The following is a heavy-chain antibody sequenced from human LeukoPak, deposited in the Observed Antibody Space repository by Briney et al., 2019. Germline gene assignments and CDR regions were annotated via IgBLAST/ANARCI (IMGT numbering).Heavy chain of an antibody. CDR3: ARDLGGRWGY. J-gene: IGHJ4*02. V-gene: IGHV3-74*01. D-gene: IGHD5-24*01. CDR1: GFTFSSYV. CDR2: ISHDGII. Sequence: QPGGSLRLSCETAGFTFSSYVMHWVRRTPGKGLVWVSRISHDGIISYADSVKGRFSISRDNAKNTLYLQMNSLSDEDTALYYCARDLGGRWGYWGQGTLVTVSA.